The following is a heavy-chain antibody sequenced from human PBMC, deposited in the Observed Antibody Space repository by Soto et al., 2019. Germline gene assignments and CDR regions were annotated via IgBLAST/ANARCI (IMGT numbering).Heavy chain of an antibody. CDR2: IWYDGSNK. V-gene: IGHV3-33*01. CDR3: AREPGGDFWSGGMDV. J-gene: IGHJ6*02. D-gene: IGHD3-3*01. CDR1: GFTFSSYG. Sequence: GGSLRLSCAASGFTFSSYGMHWVRQAPGKGLEWVAVIWYDGSNKYYADSVKGRFTISRDNSKNTLYLQMNSLRAEDTAVYYCAREPGGDFWSGGMDVWGQGTTVTVSS.